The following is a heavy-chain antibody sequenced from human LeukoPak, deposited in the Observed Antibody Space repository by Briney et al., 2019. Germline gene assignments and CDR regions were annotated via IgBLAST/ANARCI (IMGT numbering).Heavy chain of an antibody. CDR2: TTDSGGST. CDR3: ARNYCSSTSCYLSYYGMDV. J-gene: IGHJ6*02. D-gene: IGHD2-2*01. CDR1: GFTFSSYV. V-gene: IGHV3-23*01. Sequence: GGSLRLSCAASGFTFSSYVMSWVRQAPGKGLEWVSTTTDSGGSTYYADSVKGRFTISRDNSKNTLYLQMNSLRAEDTAVYYCARNYCSSTSCYLSYYGMDVWGQGTTVTVSS.